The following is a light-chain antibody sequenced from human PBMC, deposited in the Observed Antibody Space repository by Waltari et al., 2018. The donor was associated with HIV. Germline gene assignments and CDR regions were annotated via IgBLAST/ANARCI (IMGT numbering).Light chain of an antibody. CDR2: QDN. V-gene: IGLV3-25*03. CDR3: QSADSTGSYPDV. Sequence: SYELTQPPSVSVSPGQTARITCSGDALPKQYAYWYQQKPGQAPLLVIYQDNERPSGIPGRFSGSSSVTTVTLTISGVHTEDEADYYCQSADSTGSYPDVFGTGTKVTVL. J-gene: IGLJ1*01. CDR1: ALPKQY.